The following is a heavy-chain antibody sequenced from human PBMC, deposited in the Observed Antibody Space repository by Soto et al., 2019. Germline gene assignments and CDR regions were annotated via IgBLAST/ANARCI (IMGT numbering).Heavy chain of an antibody. D-gene: IGHD3-10*01. J-gene: IGHJ6*02. CDR2: IIPILGIA. V-gene: IGHV1-69*02. CDR1: GGTFSSYT. Sequence: QVQLVQSGAEVKKPGSSVKVSCKASGGTFSSYTISWVRQAPGQGLEWMGRIIPILGIANYEQKFQGRVTITADKSTSTAYMELSSLRSEDTAVYYCARAGVPDPHYYYGMDVWGQGTTVTVSS. CDR3: ARAGVPDPHYYYGMDV.